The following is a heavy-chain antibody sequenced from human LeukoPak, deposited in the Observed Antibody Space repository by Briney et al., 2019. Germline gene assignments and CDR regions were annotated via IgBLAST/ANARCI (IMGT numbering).Heavy chain of an antibody. Sequence: GGSLRLSCAASGFTFSSYAMSWVRQAPGKGLEWVSAISGSGGSTYYADSVKGRFTISRDNSKNTPYLQMNSLRAEDTAVYYCANAEGGSYFPWFDPWGQGTLVTVSS. D-gene: IGHD1-26*01. CDR2: ISGSGGST. J-gene: IGHJ5*02. V-gene: IGHV3-23*01. CDR3: ANAEGGSYFPWFDP. CDR1: GFTFSSYA.